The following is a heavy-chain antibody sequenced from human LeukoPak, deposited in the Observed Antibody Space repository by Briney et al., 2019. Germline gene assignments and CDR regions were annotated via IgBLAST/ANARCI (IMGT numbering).Heavy chain of an antibody. CDR2: VRDDGGDN. CDR1: GFTFRSCG. CDR3: AKDVDIAAAAYYFDY. Sequence: PGGSLRLSCAASGFTFRSCGMHWVRQAPGKGLEWVAVVRDDGGDNNYADSVKGRFTISRDNSRNTLFLQMNSLRVEDTAVYYCAKDVDIAAAAYYFDYWGQGTLVTVSS. V-gene: IGHV3-30*18. J-gene: IGHJ4*02. D-gene: IGHD6-13*01.